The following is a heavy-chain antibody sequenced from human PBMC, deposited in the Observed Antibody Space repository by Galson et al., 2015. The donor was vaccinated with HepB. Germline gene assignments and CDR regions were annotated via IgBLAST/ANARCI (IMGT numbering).Heavy chain of an antibody. Sequence: FLRLSGPASGFTISSHALHWVRQAPGKGLEWVAVISYDGSNKYYADSVKGRFTISRDNSKNTLYLQMNSPRAEDTAVYYCARERWIQLWSPLLDWGQGTLVTVSS. D-gene: IGHD5-18*01. CDR2: ISYDGSNK. CDR1: GFTISSHA. V-gene: IGHV3-30-3*01. J-gene: IGHJ4*02. CDR3: ARERWIQLWSPLLD.